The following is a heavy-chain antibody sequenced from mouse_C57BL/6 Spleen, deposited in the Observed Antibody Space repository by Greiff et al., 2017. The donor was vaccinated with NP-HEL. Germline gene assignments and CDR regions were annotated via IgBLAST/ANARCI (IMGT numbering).Heavy chain of an antibody. CDR1: GYAFSSYW. Sequence: VQLQQSGAELVKPGASVKISCKASGYAFSSYWMNWVKQRPGKGLEWIGQIYPGDGDTNYNGKFKGKATLTADKSSSTAYMQLSSLTSEDSAVYFCAREDYYGSSYVYAMDYWGQGTSVTVSS. V-gene: IGHV1-80*01. D-gene: IGHD1-1*01. CDR2: IYPGDGDT. J-gene: IGHJ4*01. CDR3: AREDYYGSSYVYAMDY.